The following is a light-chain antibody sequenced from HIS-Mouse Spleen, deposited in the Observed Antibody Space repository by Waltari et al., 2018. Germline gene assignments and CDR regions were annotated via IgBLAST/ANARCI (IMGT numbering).Light chain of an antibody. CDR3: QSYDSSLSGSV. Sequence: QSVLTQPPSVSGAPGQRVTISCTGSSPNIRAGYDVHWYQQLPGTAPKPLIYGNSNRPSGVPDRFSGSKSGTSASLAITGLQAEDEADYYCQSYDSSLSGSVFGGGTKLTVL. J-gene: IGLJ3*02. CDR2: GNS. CDR1: SPNIRAGYD. V-gene: IGLV1-40*01.